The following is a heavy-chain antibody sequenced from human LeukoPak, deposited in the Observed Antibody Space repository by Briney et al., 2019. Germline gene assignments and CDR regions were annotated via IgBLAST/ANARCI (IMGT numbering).Heavy chain of an antibody. CDR2: ISTSGGST. CDR3: ARLGVVIKNYFDS. CDR1: GLTFSIYA. Sequence: GGSLRLSCAASGLTFSIYAMSWVRQAPGKGLEWVSTISTSGGSTYYADSVKGRFTISRDNSKNTLFLQMNSLTAEDTAVYYCARLGVVIKNYFDSWGQGTLVTVSS. D-gene: IGHD3-3*01. V-gene: IGHV3-23*01. J-gene: IGHJ4*02.